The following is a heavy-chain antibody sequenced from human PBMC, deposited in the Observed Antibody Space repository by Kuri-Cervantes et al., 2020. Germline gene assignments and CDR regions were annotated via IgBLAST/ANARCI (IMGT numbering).Heavy chain of an antibody. CDR1: GFTFSSYW. V-gene: IGHV3-7*03. D-gene: IGHD6-19*01. CDR3: AKDSTQWLVSGVDY. J-gene: IGHJ4*02. CDR2: IKQDGSEK. Sequence: ETLSLTCAASGFTFSSYWMSWVRQAPGKGLEWVANIKQDGSEKYYVDSVKGRFTISRDNAKNSLYLQMNSLRAEDTALYYCAKDSTQWLVSGVDYWGQGTLVTVSS.